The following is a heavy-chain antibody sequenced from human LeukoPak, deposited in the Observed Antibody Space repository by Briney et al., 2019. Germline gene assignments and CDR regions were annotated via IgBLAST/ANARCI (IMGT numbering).Heavy chain of an antibody. D-gene: IGHD3-10*01. V-gene: IGHV3-7*01. CDR3: ARYHITMVRGVHPCFDY. J-gene: IGHJ4*02. CDR1: GFTFSSYW. Sequence: GGSLRLSCAASGFTFSSYWMSWVRQAPGKGLEWVANIKQDGSEKYYVDSVKGRFTISRDNAKNSLYLQMNSLRAEDTAVYYCARYHITMVRGVHPCFDYWGQGTLVTVSS. CDR2: IKQDGSEK.